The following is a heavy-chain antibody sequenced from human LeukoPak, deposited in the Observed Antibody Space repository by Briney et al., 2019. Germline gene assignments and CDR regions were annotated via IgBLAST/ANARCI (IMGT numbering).Heavy chain of an antibody. CDR1: GFTFSSYE. D-gene: IGHD3-10*01. Sequence: PGGSLRLSCAASGFTFSSYEMNWVRQPPGKGLEWIGSIYYSGSTYYNPSLKSRVTISVDTSKNQFSLKLSSVTAADTAVYYCATMVRGATPHPDYWGQGTLVTVSS. J-gene: IGHJ4*02. CDR3: ATMVRGATPHPDY. CDR2: IYYSGST. V-gene: IGHV4-59*05.